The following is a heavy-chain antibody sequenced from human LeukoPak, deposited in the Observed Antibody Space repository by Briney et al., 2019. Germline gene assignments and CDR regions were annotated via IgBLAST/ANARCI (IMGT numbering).Heavy chain of an antibody. CDR3: ARGVRSYYDSSRDAFDI. Sequence: QASETLSLTCAVSGGSISSGGYSWSWIRQPPGKGLEWIGYIYHSGSTYYNPSLKSRVTISVDRSKNQFSLKLSSVTAADTAVYYCARGVRSYYDSSRDAFDIWGQGTMVTVSS. V-gene: IGHV4-30-2*01. D-gene: IGHD3-22*01. J-gene: IGHJ3*02. CDR1: GGSISSGGYS. CDR2: IYHSGST.